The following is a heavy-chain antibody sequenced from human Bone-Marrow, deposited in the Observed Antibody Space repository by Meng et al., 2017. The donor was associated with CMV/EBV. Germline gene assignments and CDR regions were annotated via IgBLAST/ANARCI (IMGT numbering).Heavy chain of an antibody. CDR3: AREVASGIFGVDY. CDR1: GFTFSDYF. CDR2: ISSSGSTL. Sequence: CAASGFTFSDYFLGWIRQAPGRGLGWVSYISSSGSTLYYADSVKGRFTISRDNAKNSLYLQMNSLRAEDTAVYYCAREVASGIFGVDYWGQGTLVTVSS. J-gene: IGHJ4*02. D-gene: IGHD3-3*02. V-gene: IGHV3-11*04.